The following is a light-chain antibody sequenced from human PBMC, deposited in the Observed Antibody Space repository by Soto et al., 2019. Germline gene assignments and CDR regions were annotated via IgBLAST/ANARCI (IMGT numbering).Light chain of an antibody. CDR1: QGFSSY. Sequence: DIQLTQSPSFLSASVADRVTITCRASQGFSSYLAWYQQKPGTAPKLLISAASTLQSGVPSRFSGSGSGTEVALTISSLQPEDCATDYCRQLNGYPLTFGGGTKVEIK. V-gene: IGKV1-9*01. CDR2: AAS. J-gene: IGKJ4*01. CDR3: RQLNGYPLT.